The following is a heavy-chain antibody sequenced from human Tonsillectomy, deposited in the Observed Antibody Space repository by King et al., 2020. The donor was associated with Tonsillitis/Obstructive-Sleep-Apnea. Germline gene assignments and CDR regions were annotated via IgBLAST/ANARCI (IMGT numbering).Heavy chain of an antibody. CDR3: ARLSCGGDCYLGYFDY. J-gene: IGHJ4*02. CDR1: GGSISSYC. CDR2: IYYSGST. D-gene: IGHD2-21*01. Sequence: QLQESGPGLVKPSETLSLTCTVSGGSISSYCWSWIRQPPGKGLEWIGYIYYSGSTNYNPSLKSRVTISVDTSKNQFSLKLSSVTAADTAVYYCARLSCGGDCYLGYFDYWGQGTLVTVSS. V-gene: IGHV4-59*08.